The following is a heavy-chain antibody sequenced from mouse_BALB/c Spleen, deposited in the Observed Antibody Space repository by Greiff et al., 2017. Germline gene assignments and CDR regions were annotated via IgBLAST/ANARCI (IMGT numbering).Heavy chain of an antibody. CDR2: ISYSGST. CDR1: GYSITSDYA. V-gene: IGHV3-2*02. J-gene: IGHJ3*01. D-gene: IGHD2-4*01. CDR3: AIYYDYAWFAY. Sequence: VQLQQSGPGLVKPSQSLSLTCTVTGYSITSDYAWNWIRQFPGNQLEWMGYISYSGSTSYNPSLKSRISITRDTSKNQFFLQLNSVTTEDTATYYCAIYYDYAWFAYWGQGTLVTVSA.